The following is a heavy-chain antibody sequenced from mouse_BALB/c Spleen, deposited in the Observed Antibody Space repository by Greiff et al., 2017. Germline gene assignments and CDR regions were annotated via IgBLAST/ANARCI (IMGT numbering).Heavy chain of an antibody. CDR1: GFTFSSFG. CDR3: ARSDYGSSYDFDY. Sequence: DVHLVESGGGLVQPGGSRKLSCAASGFTFSSFGMHWVRQAPEKGLEWVAYISSGSSTIYYADTVKGRFTISRDNPKNTLFLQMTSLRSEDTAMYYCARSDYGSSYDFDYWGQGTTLTVSS. V-gene: IGHV5-17*02. J-gene: IGHJ2*01. D-gene: IGHD1-1*01. CDR2: ISSGSSTI.